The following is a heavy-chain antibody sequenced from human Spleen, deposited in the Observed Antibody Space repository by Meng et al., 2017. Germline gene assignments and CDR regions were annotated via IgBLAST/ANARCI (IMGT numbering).Heavy chain of an antibody. D-gene: IGHD1-26*01. CDR1: GYSFTTYW. Sequence: GESLKISCKGSGYSFTTYWIGWVRQMPGKGLEWMGIIYPGDSDTTYSPSFQGQVTISADKSISTAYLQWSSLKASDTAMYYCARHGESGSYYGGYNQYAMDVWGQGTTVTVSS. V-gene: IGHV5-51*01. CDR3: ARHGESGSYYGGYNQYAMDV. CDR2: IYPGDSDT. J-gene: IGHJ6*02.